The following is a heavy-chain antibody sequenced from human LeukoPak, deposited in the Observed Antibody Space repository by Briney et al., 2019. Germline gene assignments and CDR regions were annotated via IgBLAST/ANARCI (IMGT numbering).Heavy chain of an antibody. J-gene: IGHJ4*02. Sequence: PSQTLSLTCAVYGGXFSGYYCSWIRQPPGKGLKWIGEINHSGSTNYNPSLKSRVTISVDTSKNQFPLKLSSVTAADTAVYYCARRYYYDSSGRPDFDYWGQGTLVTVSS. CDR1: GGXFSGYY. D-gene: IGHD3-22*01. CDR3: ARRYYYDSSGRPDFDY. V-gene: IGHV4-34*01. CDR2: INHSGST.